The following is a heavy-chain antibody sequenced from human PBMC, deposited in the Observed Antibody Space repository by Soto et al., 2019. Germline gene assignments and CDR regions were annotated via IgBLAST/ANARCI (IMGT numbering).Heavy chain of an antibody. Sequence: SETLSLTCAVYGGSFSGYYWSWIRQPPGKGLEWIGEINHSGSTNYNPSLKSRVTISVDTSKNQFSLKLSSVTAADTAVYYCARSIAARRGTIDYWGQGTLVTVPQ. CDR3: ARSIAARRGTIDY. J-gene: IGHJ4*02. CDR1: GGSFSGYY. V-gene: IGHV4-34*01. CDR2: INHSGST. D-gene: IGHD6-6*01.